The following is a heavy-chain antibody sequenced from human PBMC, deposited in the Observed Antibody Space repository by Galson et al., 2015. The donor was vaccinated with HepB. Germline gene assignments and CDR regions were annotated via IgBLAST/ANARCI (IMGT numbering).Heavy chain of an antibody. CDR1: GFAFGNYG. Sequence: SLRLSCAVSGFAFGNYGVHWVRQAPGKGLEWMALIWKDGSNKHYADSLKGRFRISRDNTKNTLFLEADSLRAEDTAVYYCAREDATITVAALEYWGQGVLVTVSS. CDR3: AREDATITVAALEY. D-gene: IGHD6-19*01. V-gene: IGHV3-33*01. J-gene: IGHJ4*02. CDR2: IWKDGSNK.